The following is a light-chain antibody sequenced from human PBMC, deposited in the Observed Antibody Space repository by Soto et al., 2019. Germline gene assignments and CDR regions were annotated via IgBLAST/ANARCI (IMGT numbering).Light chain of an antibody. J-gene: IGKJ2*01. CDR1: QVISRF. CDR2: ETS. CDR3: LQHSTYPYT. V-gene: IGKV1-17*03. Sequence: DVQMAQSPSAMSASVGDRVTIACRASQVISRFVAWFQHKPGRAPERLIYETSNLQPGVPSRFSGSGSGTEFTLAISGLQPEDFATYYCLQHSTYPYTFGQGTKLEIK.